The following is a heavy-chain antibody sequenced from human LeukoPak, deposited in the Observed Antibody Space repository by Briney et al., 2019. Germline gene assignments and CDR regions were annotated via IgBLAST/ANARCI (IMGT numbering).Heavy chain of an antibody. CDR2: TSTHNGNK. CDR3: ARDLRRGSYYDGHYLDF. Sequence: ASVKVSCKASGYTFTNYGFSWVRQAPGQGLEWMGWTSTHNGNKVYAQSLQGRVTVTTDTSTSTTYMELTSLRSDDTAVYYCARDLRRGSYYDGHYLDFWGQGTLVTVSS. D-gene: IGHD3-10*01. V-gene: IGHV1-18*01. CDR1: GYTFTNYG. J-gene: IGHJ4*02.